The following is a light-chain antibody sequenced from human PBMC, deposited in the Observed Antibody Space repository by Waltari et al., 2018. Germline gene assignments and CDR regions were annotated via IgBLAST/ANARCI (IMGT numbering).Light chain of an antibody. V-gene: IGKV4-1*01. Sequence: DFVMTQSPDSLAVSLGERATINCKSSQSLLYTSNYKNYLAWYQQKQGQPPKLLIYWASTRESGVPDRFSGSGSGTDFTLTISSLQAEDVAVYYCQQYYSRHSYTFGQGTKLEIK. CDR3: QQYYSRHSYT. CDR2: WAS. J-gene: IGKJ2*01. CDR1: QSLLYTSNYKNY.